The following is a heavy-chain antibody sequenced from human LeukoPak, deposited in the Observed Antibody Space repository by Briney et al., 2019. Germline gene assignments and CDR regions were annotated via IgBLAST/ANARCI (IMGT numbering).Heavy chain of an antibody. J-gene: IGHJ4*02. CDR1: GFTFSSYS. CDR3: ARGPYSSSWYPSDY. CDR2: ISSSSSTI. D-gene: IGHD6-13*01. V-gene: IGHV3-48*04. Sequence: PGGSLRLSCAASGFTFSSYSMNWVRQAPGKGLEWVSYISSSSSTIYYADSVKGRFTISRDNAKNSLYLQMNSLRAEDTAVYYCARGPYSSSWYPSDYWGQGTLVTVSS.